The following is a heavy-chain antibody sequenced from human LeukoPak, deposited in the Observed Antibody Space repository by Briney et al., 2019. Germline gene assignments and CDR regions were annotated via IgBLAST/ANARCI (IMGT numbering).Heavy chain of an antibody. J-gene: IGHJ4*02. CDR2: ISSSSSYI. V-gene: IGHV3-21*01. Sequence: PGGSLRLSCAASGFTFSSYSMNWVRPAPGKGLEWVSSISSSSSYIYYADSVNGRFTISRDNAKNSLYLQMNSLRAEDTAVYYCARDGVAAATDYWGQGTLVTVSS. CDR3: ARDGVAAATDY. CDR1: GFTFSSYS. D-gene: IGHD2-2*01.